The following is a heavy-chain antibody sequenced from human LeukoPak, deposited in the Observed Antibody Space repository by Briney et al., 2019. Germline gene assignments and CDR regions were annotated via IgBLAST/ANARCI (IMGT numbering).Heavy chain of an antibody. Sequence: GGSLRLSCAASGFTFSSYAMGWVRQAPGKGLEWVSAISGSGGSTYYADSVKGRFTISRDNSKNTLYLQMNSLRAEDTAVYYCAKGGQLWYHANFDYWGQGTLVTVSS. CDR1: GFTFSSYA. J-gene: IGHJ4*02. CDR3: AKGGQLWYHANFDY. V-gene: IGHV3-23*01. D-gene: IGHD5-18*01. CDR2: ISGSGGST.